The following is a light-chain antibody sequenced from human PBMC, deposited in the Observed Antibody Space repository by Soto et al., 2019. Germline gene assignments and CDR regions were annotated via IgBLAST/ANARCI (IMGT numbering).Light chain of an antibody. V-gene: IGLV3-25*03. CDR1: ALAKQY. J-gene: IGLJ1*01. CDR3: QSADISGPYV. Sequence: ELTQPSSVSVSPGQTARITCSGDALAKQYAYWYQQKPGHAPVLVIYKDTERPSGIPERFSGSSSGTTVTLSISGVQAEDEADYYCQSADISGPYVFGIGTKLTVL. CDR2: KDT.